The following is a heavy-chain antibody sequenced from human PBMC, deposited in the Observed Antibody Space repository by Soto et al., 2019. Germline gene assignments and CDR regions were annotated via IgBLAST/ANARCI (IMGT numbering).Heavy chain of an antibody. CDR1: GFTFHNAW. CDR2: IKRKSDGGTT. V-gene: IGHV3-15*01. J-gene: IGHJ6*02. Sequence: GGSLRLSCAASGFTFHNAWMNWVRQAPGKGLEWVAIIKRKSDGGTTDYAAPVKGRFTVSRDDSKNTLYLHMSSLKPEDTAVYYCAGTKVLYNYYGLDVWGQGTTVTAP. CDR3: AGTKVLYNYYGLDV. D-gene: IGHD2-8*01.